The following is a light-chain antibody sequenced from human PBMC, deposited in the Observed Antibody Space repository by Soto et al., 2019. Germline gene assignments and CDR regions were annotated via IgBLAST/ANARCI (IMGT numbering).Light chain of an antibody. CDR1: QSVSSSY. CDR2: GAS. V-gene: IGKV3-20*01. Sequence: EIVLTQSPGTLSLSPGERATLSCRSSQSVSSSYLAWYQQKPGQAPRLLIYGASTRATGIPDRFSGSGSGTDFTLTISRLEPEDFAVYYCQHYGSSPLTFGPGTKVHIK. J-gene: IGKJ3*01. CDR3: QHYGSSPLT.